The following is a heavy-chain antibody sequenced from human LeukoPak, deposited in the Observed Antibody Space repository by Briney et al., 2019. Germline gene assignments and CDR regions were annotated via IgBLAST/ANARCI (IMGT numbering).Heavy chain of an antibody. CDR3: ARDPSLVAPPY. CDR2: INQDGSEK. J-gene: IGHJ4*02. V-gene: IGHV3-7*01. D-gene: IGHD2-8*02. Sequence: GGSLRLSCAASRFTFSIYWMSWVRQAPGKGLEWVANINQDGSEKYYVDSVKGRFIISRDNAKNSLYLQMNSLRAEDTAVYFCARDPSLVAPPYWGQGTLVTASS. CDR1: RFTFSIYW.